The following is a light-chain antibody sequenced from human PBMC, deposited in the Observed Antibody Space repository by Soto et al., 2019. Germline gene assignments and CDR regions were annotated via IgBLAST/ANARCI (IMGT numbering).Light chain of an antibody. Sequence: QSVLTQPGSVSGSPGQSITISCTGTSSDVGGYNYVSWYQQHAGKAPKLMIYEVSNRPSGVSNRFSGSKSGNTASLTISGLHAEDEADYYCSSYTSSSTLYVFGTGTKVSVL. V-gene: IGLV2-14*01. CDR3: SSYTSSSTLYV. CDR1: SSDVGGYNY. CDR2: EVS. J-gene: IGLJ1*01.